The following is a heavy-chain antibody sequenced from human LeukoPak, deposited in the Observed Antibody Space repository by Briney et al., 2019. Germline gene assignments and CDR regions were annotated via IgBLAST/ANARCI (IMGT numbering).Heavy chain of an antibody. D-gene: IGHD3-22*01. CDR1: GFTFSSYW. J-gene: IGHJ4*02. CDR3: ARDTAPYYYDSSGYDSLI. V-gene: IGHV3-74*01. CDR2: INSDGSST. Sequence: GGSLRLSCAVSGFTFSSYWMHWVRQAPGKGLVWVSRINSDGSSTSYADSVKGRFTISRDNAKNTLYLQMNSLRAEDTAVYYCARDTAPYYYDSSGYDSLIWGQGTLVTVSS.